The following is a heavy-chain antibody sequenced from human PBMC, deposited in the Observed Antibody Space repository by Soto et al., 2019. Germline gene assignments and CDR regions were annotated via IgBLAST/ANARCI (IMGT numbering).Heavy chain of an antibody. V-gene: IGHV1-69*01. J-gene: IGHJ3*02. CDR2: IIPIFGTA. Sequence: QVQLVQSGAEVKKPRSSVKVSCKASGGTFSSYAISWVRQAPGQGLEWMGGIIPIFGTANYAQKFQGRVTITADEATSTAYMELSSLRSEDTAVYYCARATYSSSWSGWGAFDIWGQGTMVTVSA. CDR1: GGTFSSYA. D-gene: IGHD6-13*01. CDR3: ARATYSSSWSGWGAFDI.